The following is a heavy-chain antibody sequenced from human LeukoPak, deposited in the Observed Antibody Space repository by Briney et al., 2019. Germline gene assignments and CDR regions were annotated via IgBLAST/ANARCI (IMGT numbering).Heavy chain of an antibody. Sequence: GGSLRLSCAASGFTVSSNYMSWVRQAPGKGLELVSVIYSGGITYYADSVKGRFTISRDNSKNTLYLQMNSLRAEDTAVYYCERVITMVRGVIMGDLWFDPWGQGTLVTVSS. CDR3: ERVITMVRGVIMGDLWFDP. J-gene: IGHJ5*02. CDR1: GFTVSSNY. CDR2: IYSGGIT. D-gene: IGHD3-10*01. V-gene: IGHV3-53*01.